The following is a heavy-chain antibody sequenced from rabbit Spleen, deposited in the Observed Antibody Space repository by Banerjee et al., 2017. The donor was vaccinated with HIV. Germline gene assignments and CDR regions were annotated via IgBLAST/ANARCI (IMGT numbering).Heavy chain of an antibody. V-gene: IGHV1S40*01. CDR2: IDVVKRGTT. Sequence: QSLEESGGDLVKPGASLTLTCTASGLDFSSSYWICWVRQAPGKGLEWIACIDVVKRGTTYYTSWAKGRFTISKTSSTTVTLQMTSLTAADTATYFCARDAYATKFWGPGTLVTVS. CDR3: ARDAYATKF. J-gene: IGHJ4*01. CDR1: GLDFSSSYW. D-gene: IGHD6-1*01.